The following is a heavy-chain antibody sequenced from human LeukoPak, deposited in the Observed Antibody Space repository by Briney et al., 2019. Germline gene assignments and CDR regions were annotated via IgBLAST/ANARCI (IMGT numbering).Heavy chain of an antibody. CDR2: ISYDGSNK. V-gene: IGHV3-30-3*01. Sequence: GGSLRLSCAASGFTFSSYAMHWVRQAPGKGLEWVAVISYDGSNKYYADSVKGRFTISRDNSKNTLYLQMNSLRAEDTAVYYCATTTHFDYWGQGILVTVSS. CDR1: GFTFSSYA. J-gene: IGHJ4*02. D-gene: IGHD1-26*01. CDR3: ATTTHFDY.